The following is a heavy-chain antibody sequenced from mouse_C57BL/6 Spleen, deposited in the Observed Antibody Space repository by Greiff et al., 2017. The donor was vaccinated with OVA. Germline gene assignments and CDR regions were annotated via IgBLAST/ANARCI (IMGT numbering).Heavy chain of an antibody. CDR3: ARTGTEWYFDV. J-gene: IGHJ1*03. Sequence: VQLQQSGPGLVKPSQSLSLTCSVTGYSITSGYYWNWIRQFPGNKLEWMGYISYDGSNNYNPSLKNRISITRDTSKNQFFLKLNSVTTEDTATYYCARTGTEWYFDVWGTGTTVTVSS. CDR1: GYSITSGYY. V-gene: IGHV3-6*01. D-gene: IGHD4-1*01. CDR2: ISYDGSN.